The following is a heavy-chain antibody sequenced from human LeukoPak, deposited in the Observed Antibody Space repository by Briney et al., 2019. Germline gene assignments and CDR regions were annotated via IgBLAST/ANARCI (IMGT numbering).Heavy chain of an antibody. CDR2: IYYSGST. V-gene: IGHV4-59*01. Sequence: SETLSLTCTVSGGSISSYYWSWIRQPPGKGLEWIGYIYYSGSTNYNPSLKSRVTISVDTSKNQFSLKLSSVTAADTAVYYCARGPTYYYDSSGYYLIDYWGQGTLVTVSS. CDR1: GGSISSYY. CDR3: ARGPTYYYDSSGYYLIDY. D-gene: IGHD3-22*01. J-gene: IGHJ4*02.